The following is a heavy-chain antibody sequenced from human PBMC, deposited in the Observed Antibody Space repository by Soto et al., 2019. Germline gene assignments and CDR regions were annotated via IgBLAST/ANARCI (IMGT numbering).Heavy chain of an antibody. D-gene: IGHD6-19*01. Sequence: QVQLQESGPGLVKPSQTLSLTCTVSGGSISSGDYYWSWIRQPPEKGLEWIGYIYYSGSTYYNPPLERRVTISVATSKNQLSLKLSSGTAADTAVYYCARLTPGYSSGWFIDYWGQGTMVTVSS. CDR2: IYYSGST. CDR1: GGSISSGDYY. V-gene: IGHV4-30-4*01. J-gene: IGHJ4*02. CDR3: ARLTPGYSSGWFIDY.